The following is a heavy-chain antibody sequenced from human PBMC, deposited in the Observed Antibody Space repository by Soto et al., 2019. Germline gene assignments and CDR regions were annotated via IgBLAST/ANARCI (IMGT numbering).Heavy chain of an antibody. J-gene: IGHJ5*02. D-gene: IGHD4-17*01. CDR1: GFTFNSYS. CDR2: ISSFSNYM. V-gene: IGHV3-21*01. Sequence: PGGSLRLSCAVSGFTFNSYSMNWVRQAPGKGLEWVSSISSFSNYMYYTDSVKGRFTISRDNARNSLYLQMNSLRAEDTAVYYCARDQTTGDWFDAWGQGALVTVSS. CDR3: ARDQTTGDWFDA.